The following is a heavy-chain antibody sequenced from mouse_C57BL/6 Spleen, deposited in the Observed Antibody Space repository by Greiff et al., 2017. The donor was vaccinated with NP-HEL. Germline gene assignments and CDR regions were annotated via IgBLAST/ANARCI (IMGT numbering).Heavy chain of an antibody. D-gene: IGHD2-5*01. CDR1: GYTFTSYD. V-gene: IGHV1-85*01. Sequence: VHLVESGPELVKPGASVKLSCKASGYTFTSYDINWVKQRPGQGLEWIGWIYPRDGSTKYNEKFKGKATLTVDTSSSTAYMELHSLTSEDSAVYFCARGGAYYSNPYYAMDYWGQGTSVTVSS. CDR2: IYPRDGST. J-gene: IGHJ4*01. CDR3: ARGGAYYSNPYYAMDY.